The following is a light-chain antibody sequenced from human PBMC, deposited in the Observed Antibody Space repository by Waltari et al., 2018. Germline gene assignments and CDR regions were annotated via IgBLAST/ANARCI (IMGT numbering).Light chain of an antibody. V-gene: IGKV3-11*01. CDR1: QSIRSY. CDR3: QQRSDWPRT. J-gene: IGKJ1*01. CDR2: DVS. Sequence: EIVLTQSPATLSLSPGERATLSCRASQSIRSYLGWYPQKPGQAPRLLIYDVSIRATGIPAMFSGSGSGTDFTLTISSLEPEDFAGYYCQQRSDWPRTFGKGTTVEIK.